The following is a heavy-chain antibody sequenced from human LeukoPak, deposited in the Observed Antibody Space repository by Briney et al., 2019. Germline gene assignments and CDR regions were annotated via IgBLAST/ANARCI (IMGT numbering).Heavy chain of an antibody. J-gene: IGHJ4*02. CDR1: GFTFSSYS. V-gene: IGHV3-48*01. CDR3: ARDKVSEY. Sequence: GGSLRLSCAASGFTFSSYSMNWVRQAPGKGLEWVSYISSSSSTIYYADSVKGRFTISRDNAKNSLYLQMNSLRAEDTAVYYSARDKVSEYWGQGTLVTVSS. CDR2: ISSSSSTI.